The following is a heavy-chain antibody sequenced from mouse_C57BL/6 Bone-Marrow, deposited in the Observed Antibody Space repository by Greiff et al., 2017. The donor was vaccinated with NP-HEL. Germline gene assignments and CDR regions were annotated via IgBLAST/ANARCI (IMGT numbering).Heavy chain of an antibody. D-gene: IGHD2-14*01. J-gene: IGHJ1*03. Sequence: VQLQQPGAELVKPGASVKLSCKASGYTFTSYWMQWVKQRPGQGLEWIGEIDPSDSYTNYNQKFKGKATLTVDTSSSTAYMQLSSLTSEDSAVYYWGRGGGSRLRYGDVWGRGTTVTVSS. CDR3: GRGGGSRLRYGDV. V-gene: IGHV1-50*01. CDR2: IDPSDSYT. CDR1: GYTFTSYW.